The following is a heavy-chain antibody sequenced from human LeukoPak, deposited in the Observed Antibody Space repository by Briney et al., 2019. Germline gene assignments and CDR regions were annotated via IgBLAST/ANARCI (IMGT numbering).Heavy chain of an antibody. V-gene: IGHV4-59*01. J-gene: IGHJ4*02. CDR2: IYYSGST. Sequence: SETLSLTCTVSGGFISSNYSSWIRQPPGKGLEWIVYIYYSGSTKYNPSLKSRVTISVDTSKNQFSLKVSSVTAADTAVYYCAREKGSGWYYFDYWGQGTLVTVSS. CDR3: AREKGSGWYYFDY. CDR1: GGFISSNY. D-gene: IGHD6-19*01.